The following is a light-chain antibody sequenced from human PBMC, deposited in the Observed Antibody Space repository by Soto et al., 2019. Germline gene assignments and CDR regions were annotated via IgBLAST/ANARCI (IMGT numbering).Light chain of an antibody. CDR3: SSYTASSNYV. CDR1: SSDLAIYNY. V-gene: IGLV2-14*01. Sequence: QSVLTQPASVSVSPAQSITISCTGTSSDLAIYNYVSWYQQQPGKAPKLMSYQVTNRPSAVSTRFSGSGCGNTASLTITGLQAEDEADYYCSSYTASSNYVFGTGTKVTVL. CDR2: QVT. J-gene: IGLJ1*01.